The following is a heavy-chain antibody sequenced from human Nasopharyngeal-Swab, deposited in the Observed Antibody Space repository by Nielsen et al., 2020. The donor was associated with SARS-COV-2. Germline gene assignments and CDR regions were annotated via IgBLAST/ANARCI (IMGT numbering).Heavy chain of an antibody. CDR1: GGSFSGHY. Sequence: SETLSLTCAVYGGSFSGHYWSWIRQPPGKGLEWIGEINHSGSTNYNPSLKSRVTISVDTSKNQFSLKLSSVTAADTAVYYCARGGIAARPDYFDYWGQGTLVTVSS. CDR2: INHSGST. J-gene: IGHJ4*02. V-gene: IGHV4-34*01. D-gene: IGHD6-6*01. CDR3: ARGGIAARPDYFDY.